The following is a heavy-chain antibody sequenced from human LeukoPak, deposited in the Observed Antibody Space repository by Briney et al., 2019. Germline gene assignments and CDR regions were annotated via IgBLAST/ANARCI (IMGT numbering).Heavy chain of an antibody. V-gene: IGHV4-59*01. CDR3: ARNYCSSTSCYGYYYYYMDV. CDR1: GGSISSYC. J-gene: IGHJ6*03. Sequence: PSETLSLTCTVSGGSISSYCWSWIRQPPGKGLEWIGYIYYSGSTNYNPSLKSRVTISIDTSKNQFSLKLSSVTAADTAVYYCARNYCSSTSCYGYYYYYMDVWGKGTTVTVSS. D-gene: IGHD2-2*01. CDR2: IYYSGST.